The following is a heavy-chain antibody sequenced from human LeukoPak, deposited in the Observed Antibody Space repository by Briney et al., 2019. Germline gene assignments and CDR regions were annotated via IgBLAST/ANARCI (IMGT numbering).Heavy chain of an antibody. CDR2: SSSGGTL. V-gene: IGHV4-4*08. J-gene: IGHJ4*02. CDR3: ARIPLRYTAAYYFAY. CDR1: RGSNYGSIRMYH. D-gene: IGHD5-18*01. Sequence: PSETVSLTCTVSRGSNYGSIRMYHAPWLRQPPREWLEAYDYSSSGGTLNDHPSPRSRVTMSVDTSKNQFFLNLSSVSAADTAAYYCARIPLRYTAAYYFAYSGQRTLV.